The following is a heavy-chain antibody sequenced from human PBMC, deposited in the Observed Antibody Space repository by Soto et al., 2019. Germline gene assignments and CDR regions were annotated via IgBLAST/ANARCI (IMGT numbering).Heavy chain of an antibody. CDR2: ISYDGSNK. V-gene: IGHV3-30-3*01. D-gene: IGHD1-7*01. Sequence: PGWSLRLSCASSVFTFISYAMHWVRQAPGKGLEWVAVISYDGSNKYYADSVKGRFTISRDNSKNTVYLQMNSLRAEDTAVYYCARDRNWNYDAFDIWGQGTMVTVSS. CDR3: ARDRNWNYDAFDI. CDR1: VFTFISYA. J-gene: IGHJ3*02.